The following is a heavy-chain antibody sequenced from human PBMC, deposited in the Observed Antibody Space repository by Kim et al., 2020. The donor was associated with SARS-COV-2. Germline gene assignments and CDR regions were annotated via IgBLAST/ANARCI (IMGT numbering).Heavy chain of an antibody. D-gene: IGHD3-10*01. CDR2: IYYSGST. CDR3: ARGDYGSGSYQYYFDY. CDR1: GGSISSGGYY. J-gene: IGHJ4*02. Sequence: SETLSLTCTVSGGSISSGGYYWSWIRQHPGKGLEWIGYIYYSGSTYYNPSLKSRVTISVDTSKNQFSLKLSSVTAADTAVYYCARGDYGSGSYQYYFDYWGQGTLVTVSS. V-gene: IGHV4-31*03.